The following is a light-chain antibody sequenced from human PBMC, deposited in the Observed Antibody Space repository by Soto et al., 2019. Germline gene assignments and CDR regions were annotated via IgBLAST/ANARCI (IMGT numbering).Light chain of an antibody. CDR3: CSYAVSSTWV. CDR2: DGS. Sequence: QPASGSGSPGQSIPLSCTGTSRDVGSYNLVSWYQPHPGKAPQLMIYDGSKRPSGVSNRFSGSKSGNTASLTISGLQAEDEADYYCCSYAVSSTWVFGGGTKLTVL. CDR1: SRDVGSYNL. V-gene: IGLV2-23*01. J-gene: IGLJ3*02.